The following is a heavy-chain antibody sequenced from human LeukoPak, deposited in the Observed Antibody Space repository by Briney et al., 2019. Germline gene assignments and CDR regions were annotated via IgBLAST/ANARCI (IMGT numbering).Heavy chain of an antibody. J-gene: IGHJ4*02. Sequence: SETLSLTCAVSGGCISTYYWSWIRQPPGKGLEWIGYINYSGNTKYNPSLKGRLTISVDTSKNQFSLKLRSVTAADTAVYYCARHSGSYYDFDYWGQGTLVTVSS. D-gene: IGHD1-26*01. CDR2: INYSGNT. CDR3: ARHSGSYYDFDY. V-gene: IGHV4-59*08. CDR1: GGCISTYY.